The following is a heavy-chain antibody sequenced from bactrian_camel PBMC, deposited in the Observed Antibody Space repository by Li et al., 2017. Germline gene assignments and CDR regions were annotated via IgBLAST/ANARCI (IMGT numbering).Heavy chain of an antibody. Sequence: HVQLVESGGGSVQAGGALRLSCTASGVSFDDYGMGWYRQAPGKEREGVASIYTGDGATDYADSVKGRFTISRDNAKNTLYLQLNSLKTEDTALYYCSVATTSGTFNYWGQGTQVTVS. CDR3: SVATTSGTFNY. J-gene: IGHJ4*01. CDR1: GVSFDDYG. V-gene: IGHV3S63*01. D-gene: IGHD5*01. CDR2: IYTGDGAT.